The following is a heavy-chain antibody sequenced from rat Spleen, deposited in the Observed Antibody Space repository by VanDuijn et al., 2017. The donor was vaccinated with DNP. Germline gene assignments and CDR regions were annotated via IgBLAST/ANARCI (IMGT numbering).Heavy chain of an antibody. CDR3: ARGIITTLAYWSFDF. CDR1: GYSITSNY. Sequence: EVQLQESGPGLVKPSQSLSLTCSVTGYSITSNYWGWIRQFPGNKMEWVGHITYSGDTSYNPSLRSRISITRDTSKNQFFLQLRSVTTEDTATYYCARGIITTLAYWSFDFWGPGTMVTVSS. J-gene: IGHJ1*01. CDR2: ITYSGDT. V-gene: IGHV3-1*01. D-gene: IGHD1-6*01.